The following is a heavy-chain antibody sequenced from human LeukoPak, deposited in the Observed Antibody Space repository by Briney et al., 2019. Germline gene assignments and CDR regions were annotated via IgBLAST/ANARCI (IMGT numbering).Heavy chain of an antibody. CDR2: IIPIFGTA. CDR1: GGTFSSYA. CDR3: ARDSDWNYERPYYMDV. D-gene: IGHD1-7*01. J-gene: IGHJ6*03. V-gene: IGHV1-69*05. Sequence: SVKVSCKASGGTFSSYAISWVRQAPGQGLEWMGRIIPIFGTANYAQKFQGRVTITTDEFTSTAYMELSSLRSEDTAVYYCARDSDWNYERPYYMDVWGKGTTVTVSS.